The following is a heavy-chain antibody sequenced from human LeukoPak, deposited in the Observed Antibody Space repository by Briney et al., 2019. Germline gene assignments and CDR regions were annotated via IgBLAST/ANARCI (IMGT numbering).Heavy chain of an antibody. V-gene: IGHV3-23*01. CDR1: GFTFSSYA. J-gene: IGHJ4*02. D-gene: IGHD3-22*01. CDR3: AKDTFNGGYFDY. CDR2: ISGSGGST. Sequence: PGGSLRLSCAAPGFTFSSYAMSWVRQAPGKGLEWVSAISGSGGSTYYADSVKGRFTISRDNSKNTLYLQMNSLRAEDTAVYYCAKDTFNGGYFDYWGQGTLVTVSS.